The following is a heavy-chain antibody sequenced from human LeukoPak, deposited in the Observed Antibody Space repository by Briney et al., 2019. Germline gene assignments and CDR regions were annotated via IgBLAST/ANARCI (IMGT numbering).Heavy chain of an antibody. D-gene: IGHD4-17*01. V-gene: IGHV3-23*01. CDR3: AKGHYGDYVPVDY. CDR1: GFTFSSYA. J-gene: IGHJ4*02. CDR2: ISGSGGST. Sequence: GGSLKLSCAASGFTFSSYAMSWVRQAPGKGLEWVSAISGSGGSTYYADSVKGRFTISRDNSKNTLYLQMNSLRAGDTAVYYCAKGHYGDYVPVDYWGQGTLVTVSS.